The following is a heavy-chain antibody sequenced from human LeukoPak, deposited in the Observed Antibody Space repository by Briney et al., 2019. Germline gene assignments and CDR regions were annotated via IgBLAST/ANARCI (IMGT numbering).Heavy chain of an antibody. Sequence: GASVKVSCKASGYTFTAYFMHWVRQAPGQGLEWMGWINPNSGGSNYAQRFQGRVTMTRDTSISTVYMELSRLIPDDTAVYYCARGLYCSGGSCYGPFDYWGQGTLVTVSS. D-gene: IGHD2-15*01. CDR1: GYTFTAYF. CDR2: INPNSGGS. V-gene: IGHV1-2*02. CDR3: ARGLYCSGGSCYGPFDY. J-gene: IGHJ4*02.